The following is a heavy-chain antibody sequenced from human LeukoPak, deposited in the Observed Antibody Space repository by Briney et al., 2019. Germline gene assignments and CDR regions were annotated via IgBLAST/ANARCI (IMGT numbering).Heavy chain of an antibody. CDR2: ISSSSSTI. J-gene: IGHJ4*02. D-gene: IGHD3-22*01. CDR3: ARQRWLFDY. Sequence: GGSLRLSCAASGFTFSSYAMSWVRQAPGKGLEWVSYISSSSSTIYYADSVKGRFTISRDNAKNSLYLQMNSLRAEDTAVYYCARQRWLFDYWGQGTLVTVSS. V-gene: IGHV3-48*01. CDR1: GFTFSSYA.